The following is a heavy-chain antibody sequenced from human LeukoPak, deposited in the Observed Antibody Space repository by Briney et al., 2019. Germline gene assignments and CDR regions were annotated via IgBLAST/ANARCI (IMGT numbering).Heavy chain of an antibody. CDR2: ISYDGSNK. J-gene: IGHJ4*02. CDR1: GFTFSSYA. D-gene: IGHD3-22*01. V-gene: IGHV3-30*09. Sequence: PGGSLRLSCAASGFTFSSYAMHWVRQALGKGLEWVAVISYDGSNKYYADSVKGRFAISRDNSKNTMYLQMNSLRAEDTAVYYCARDPYDSSGYFDYWGQGTLVTVSS. CDR3: ARDPYDSSGYFDY.